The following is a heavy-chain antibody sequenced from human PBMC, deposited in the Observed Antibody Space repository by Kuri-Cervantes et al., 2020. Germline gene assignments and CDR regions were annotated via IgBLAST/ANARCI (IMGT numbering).Heavy chain of an antibody. CDR1: GFTFSYYY. J-gene: IGHJ4*02. V-gene: IGHV3-30*03. CDR3: ASQGDLGY. D-gene: IGHD3-16*01. Sequence: GGSLRLSCAASGFTFSYYYMSGVRQAPGKGLEWVAVISYDGSNKYYADSVKGRFTIPRDNAKNSLYLQMNSLRAEDTAVYYCASQGDLGYWGQGTLVTVSS. CDR2: ISYDGSNK.